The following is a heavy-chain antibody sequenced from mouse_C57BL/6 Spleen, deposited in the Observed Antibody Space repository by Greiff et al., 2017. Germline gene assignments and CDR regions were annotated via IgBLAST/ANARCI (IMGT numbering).Heavy chain of an antibody. CDR3: ARRTGGNFDY. V-gene: IGHV1-15*01. CDR2: IDPETGGT. Sequence: QVQLQQSGAELVRPGASVTLSCKASGYTFTDYEMHWVKQTPVHGLEWIGAIDPETGGTAYNQKFKGKAILTADKSSSTAYMELRSLTSEDSAVYYCARRTGGNFDYWGQGTTLTVSS. D-gene: IGHD4-1*01. J-gene: IGHJ2*01. CDR1: GYTFTDYE.